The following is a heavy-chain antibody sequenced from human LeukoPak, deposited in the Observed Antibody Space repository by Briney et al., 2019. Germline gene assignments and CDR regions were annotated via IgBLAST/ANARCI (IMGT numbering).Heavy chain of an antibody. Sequence: SETLSLTCTVSGGSISSYYWSWIRQPPGKGLEWIGYIYYGGSTNYNPSLKSRVTISVDTSKNQFSLKLSSVTAADTAVYYCARFFGRAYYYYGMDVWGQGTTVTVSS. D-gene: IGHD3-16*01. CDR1: GGSISSYY. CDR2: IYYGGST. V-gene: IGHV4-59*01. CDR3: ARFFGRAYYYYGMDV. J-gene: IGHJ6*02.